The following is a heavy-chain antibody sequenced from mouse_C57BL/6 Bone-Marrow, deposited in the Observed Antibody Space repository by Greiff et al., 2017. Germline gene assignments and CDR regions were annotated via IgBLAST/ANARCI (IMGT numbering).Heavy chain of an antibody. CDR2: INPSSGYT. Sequence: QVQLQQSGAELAKPGASVKLSCKASGYTFTSYWMHWVKQRPGQGLEWIGYINPSSGYTKYNQKFKDKATLTADKSSSTAYMQLSSLTYEDSAVYYCARREDNSNPYFDYWGQGTTLTVSS. CDR1: GYTFTSYW. J-gene: IGHJ2*01. CDR3: ARREDNSNPYFDY. D-gene: IGHD2-5*01. V-gene: IGHV1-7*01.